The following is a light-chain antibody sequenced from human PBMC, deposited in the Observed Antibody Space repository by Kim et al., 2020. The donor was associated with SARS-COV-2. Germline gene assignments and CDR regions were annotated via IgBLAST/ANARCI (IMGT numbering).Light chain of an antibody. V-gene: IGKV1-5*03. J-gene: IGKJ2*01. Sequence: DIQMTQSPSALSASVGDKVTITCRASQSIGTWVAWYQQKPGKAPRFLIWRASSLESGVSSRFRGSGSGTEFSLTISGLQPDDSATYYCQQYSALPRTFGQRTQVDIK. CDR3: QQYSALPRT. CDR2: RAS. CDR1: QSIGTW.